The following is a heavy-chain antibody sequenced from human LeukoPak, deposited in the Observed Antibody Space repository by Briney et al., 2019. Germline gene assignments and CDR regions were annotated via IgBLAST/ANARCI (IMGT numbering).Heavy chain of an antibody. V-gene: IGHV3-74*01. D-gene: IGHD6-13*01. CDR1: GFTFSSYW. CDR2: INSDGSST. CDR3: ARAGSSSWYSNRFDP. J-gene: IGHJ5*02. Sequence: GGSLRLSCAASGFTFSSYWMHWVRQAPGKGLVWVSRINSDGSSTSYADSVKGRFTISRDNAKNTLYLQMNSLRAEDMAVYYCARAGSSSWYSNRFDPWGQGTLVTVSS.